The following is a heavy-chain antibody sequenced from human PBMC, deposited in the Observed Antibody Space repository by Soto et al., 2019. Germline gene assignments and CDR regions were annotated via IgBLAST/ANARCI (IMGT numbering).Heavy chain of an antibody. J-gene: IGHJ6*02. CDR2: IIPFLGTA. D-gene: IGHD7-27*01. Sequence: QVQLVQSGAEVKKPGSSVKVSCQASGGTFSKSAISWVRQAPGQGLEWMGGIIPFLGTAEYAQSFQGRVTITADESTSTAYMELSSLRSEDTAVYYCARARGEALGADYYYYYGMDVWGQGTTVTVSS. CDR1: GGTFSKSA. V-gene: IGHV1-69*01. CDR3: ARARGEALGADYYYYYGMDV.